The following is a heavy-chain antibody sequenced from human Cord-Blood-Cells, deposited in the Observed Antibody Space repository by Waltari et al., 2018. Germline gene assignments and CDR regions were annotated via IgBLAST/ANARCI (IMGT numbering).Heavy chain of an antibody. V-gene: IGHV4-39*07. CDR1: GGSISSSSYY. CDR3: ALTGYYWYFDL. Sequence: QLQLQESGPGLVKPSETLSLTCTVSGGSISSSSYYWGWIRQPPGKGLEWIGSIYYSGSTYYNPSLKSRVTISVDTSKNQFSLKLSSVTAADTAVYYCALTGYYWYFDLWGRGTLVTVSS. CDR2: IYYSGST. D-gene: IGHD3-9*01. J-gene: IGHJ2*01.